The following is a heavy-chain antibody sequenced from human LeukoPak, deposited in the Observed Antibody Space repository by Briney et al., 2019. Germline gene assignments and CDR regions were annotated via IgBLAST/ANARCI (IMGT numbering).Heavy chain of an antibody. CDR2: ISAYNGNT. J-gene: IGHJ4*02. CDR1: GYTFTSYG. Sequence: ASVKVSCKASGYTFTSYGIGWVRQAPGQGLEGRGWISAYNGNTNYAQKLQGRVTMTTDTSTSTAYMELRSLKSDDPAAYYCARGSSGWSYVVYWGQGTLVTVSS. D-gene: IGHD6-19*01. V-gene: IGHV1-18*01. CDR3: ARGSSGWSYVVY.